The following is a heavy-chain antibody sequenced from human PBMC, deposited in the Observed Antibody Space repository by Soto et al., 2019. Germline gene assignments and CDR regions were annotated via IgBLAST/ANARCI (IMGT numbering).Heavy chain of an antibody. V-gene: IGHV1-69*13. CDR3: AREGLVLVPTTVNSDYYYYALDV. CDR2: IIPRSATS. CDR1: VDTFSTYT. J-gene: IGHJ6*02. Sequence: SVKVSCKGSVDTFSTYTITWMRQAPGQGLKWIEGIIPRSATSNYAQKFQGRVTITADESTNTAYMELSSLRSEDTAVYYCAREGLVLVPTTVNSDYYYYALDVWGQGTTVTVSS. D-gene: IGHD2-2*01.